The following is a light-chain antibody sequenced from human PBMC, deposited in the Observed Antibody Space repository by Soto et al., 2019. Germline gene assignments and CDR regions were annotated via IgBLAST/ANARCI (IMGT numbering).Light chain of an antibody. CDR1: QSISSY. CDR2: AAS. CDR3: QQSYSTPSIT. J-gene: IGKJ5*01. Sequence: DIQMTQSPSSLSASVGDRVTITFLASQSISSYLNWYQQKPGKAPKLLIYAASSLQSGVPSRFSGSGSGTEFTLTISSLQPEDFATYYCQQSYSTPSITFGQGTRLEIK. V-gene: IGKV1-39*01.